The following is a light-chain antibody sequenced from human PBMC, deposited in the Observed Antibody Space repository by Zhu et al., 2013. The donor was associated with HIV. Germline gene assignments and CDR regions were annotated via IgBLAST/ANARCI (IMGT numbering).Light chain of an antibody. J-gene: IGKJ4*01. CDR2: GAS. CDR1: HDISTY. V-gene: IGKV3-20*01. Sequence: EIVLTQSPATLSLSPGERATLSCRASHDISTYLAWYQQKPGQAPRLLIYGASSRASGIPDRFSGSGSGTDFTLSISRLESEDFAVYYCQQYGSSPLTFGGGTTVESK. CDR3: QQYGSSPLT.